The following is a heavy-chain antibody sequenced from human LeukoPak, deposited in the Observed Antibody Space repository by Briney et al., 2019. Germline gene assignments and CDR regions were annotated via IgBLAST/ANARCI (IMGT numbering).Heavy chain of an antibody. CDR3: ARVFDSGSQAYFYYMDV. D-gene: IGHD3-10*01. CDR1: GGSISSSSYY. V-gene: IGHV4-61*01. CDR2: IYYSGRT. Sequence: SETLSLTCTVSGGSISSSSYYWNWIRQPPGKGLEWIGYIYYSGRTDYNPSLKSRVTISVDTSKNQFSLKLRSVTAADTAVYYCARVFDSGSQAYFYYMDVWGKGTTVTIFS. J-gene: IGHJ6*03.